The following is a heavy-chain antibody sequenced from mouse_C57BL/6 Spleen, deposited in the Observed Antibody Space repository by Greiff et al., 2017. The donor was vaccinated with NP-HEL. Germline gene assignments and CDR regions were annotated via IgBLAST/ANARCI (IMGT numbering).Heavy chain of an antibody. V-gene: IGHV1-82*01. D-gene: IGHD3-2*02. CDR1: GYAFSSSW. CDR3: ARSSSGYVFDY. Sequence: VQLQQSGPELVKPGASVKISCKASGYAFSSSWMNWVKQRPGKGLEWIGRIYPGDGDTNYNGKFKGKATLTADKSSSTAYMQFSSLTSEDSAVYLCARSSSGYVFDYWGQGTTLTVSS. J-gene: IGHJ2*01. CDR2: IYPGDGDT.